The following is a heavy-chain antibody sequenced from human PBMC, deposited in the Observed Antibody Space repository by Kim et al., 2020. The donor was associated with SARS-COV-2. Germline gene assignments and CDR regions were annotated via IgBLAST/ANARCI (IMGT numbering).Heavy chain of an antibody. CDR1: GFTFSSYS. CDR2: ISSSSSYI. CDR3: ARGMATNYYYYGMDV. J-gene: IGHJ6*02. Sequence: GGSLRLSCAASGFTFSSYSMNWVRQAPGKGLEWVSSISSSSSYIYHADSVKGRFTISRDDAKNSVYLQMNSLRAEDTAVYYCARGMATNYYYYGMDVWGQGTTVTVSS. D-gene: IGHD5-12*01. V-gene: IGHV3-21*06.